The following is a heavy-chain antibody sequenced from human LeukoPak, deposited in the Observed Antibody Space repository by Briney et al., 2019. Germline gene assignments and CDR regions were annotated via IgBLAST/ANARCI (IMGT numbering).Heavy chain of an antibody. CDR1: GFTLSSYS. Sequence: PGGSLRLSCAGSGFTLSSYSMDWVRQAPGKGLGWVSSISSSSSYIYYADSVKGRFTISRDNAKKSLYLQMNSLRAEDTAVYYCARRGSGYTEPIDYWGQGTLVTVSS. CDR3: ARRGSGYTEPIDY. CDR2: ISSSSSYI. D-gene: IGHD5-12*01. J-gene: IGHJ4*02. V-gene: IGHV3-21*01.